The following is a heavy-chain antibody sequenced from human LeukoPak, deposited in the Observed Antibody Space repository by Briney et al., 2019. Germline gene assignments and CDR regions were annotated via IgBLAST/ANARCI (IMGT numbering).Heavy chain of an antibody. Sequence: GASMKVSCKASGFTFTSYGITWVRQAPGQGLEWMGWINANNGNTNYAQNLQGRVTMTRDTSTTTAYMELSSLRSEDTAVYYCATPLNYGSGSHYHEAFDIWGQGTMVTVSS. J-gene: IGHJ3*02. D-gene: IGHD3-10*01. CDR2: INANNGNT. V-gene: IGHV1-18*01. CDR3: ATPLNYGSGSHYHEAFDI. CDR1: GFTFTSYG.